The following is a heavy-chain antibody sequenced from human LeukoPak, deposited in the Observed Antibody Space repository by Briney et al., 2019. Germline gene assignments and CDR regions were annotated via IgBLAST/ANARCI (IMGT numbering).Heavy chain of an antibody. CDR1: GFTFSTYW. J-gene: IGHJ4*02. Sequence: SGGSLRLSCAASGFTFSTYWMHWVRQAPGKGLVWVSRINSDGSSTSYADSVKGRFTISRDNAKNTLYLQMNNLRAEDTAVYYCARDWDSRGHSYGYWDYWGQGTLVTVSS. V-gene: IGHV3-74*01. CDR3: ARDWDSRGHSYGYWDY. D-gene: IGHD5-18*01. CDR2: INSDGSST.